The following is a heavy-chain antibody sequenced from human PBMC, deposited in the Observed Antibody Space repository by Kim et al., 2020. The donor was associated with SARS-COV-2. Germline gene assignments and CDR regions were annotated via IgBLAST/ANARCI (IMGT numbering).Heavy chain of an antibody. CDR1: GFTFSSYA. CDR3: AKGGSSLAARTHFDY. Sequence: GGSLRLSCAASGFTFSSYAMSWVRQAPGKGLEWVSVIYSGGSSTYYADSVKGRFTISRDNSKNTLYLQMNSLRAEDTAVYYCAKGGSSLAARTHFDYWGQGTLVTVSS. J-gene: IGHJ4*02. CDR2: IYSGGSST. V-gene: IGHV3-23*03. D-gene: IGHD6-13*01.